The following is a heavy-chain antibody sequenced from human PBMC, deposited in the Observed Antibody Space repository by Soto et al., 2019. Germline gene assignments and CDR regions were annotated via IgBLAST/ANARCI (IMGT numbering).Heavy chain of an antibody. J-gene: IGHJ4*02. V-gene: IGHV3-23*01. CDR1: GFTFSSYA. CDR2: ISGSGGST. Sequence: GGSLRLSCAASGFTFSSYAMSWVRQAPGKGLEWVSAISGSGGSTYYADSVKGRFTISRDNSKNTLYLQMNSLRAEDTAVYYCAKALSLGGILTGYDWGQGTLVTVYS. CDR3: AKALSLGGILTGYD. D-gene: IGHD3-9*01.